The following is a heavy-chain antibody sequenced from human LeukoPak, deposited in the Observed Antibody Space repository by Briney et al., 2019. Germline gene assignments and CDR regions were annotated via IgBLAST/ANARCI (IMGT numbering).Heavy chain of an antibody. CDR3: ARRGRGYCSSTSCYRAGAFDI. CDR1: GGSFSGYY. Sequence: SETLSLTCAVYGGSFSGYYWSWIRQPPGKGLEWIGEINHSGSTNYNPSLKSRVTISVDTSKNQFSLKLSSVTAADTAVYYCARRGRGYCSSTSCYRAGAFDIWRQGTMVTVSS. CDR2: INHSGST. D-gene: IGHD2-2*02. V-gene: IGHV4-34*01. J-gene: IGHJ3*02.